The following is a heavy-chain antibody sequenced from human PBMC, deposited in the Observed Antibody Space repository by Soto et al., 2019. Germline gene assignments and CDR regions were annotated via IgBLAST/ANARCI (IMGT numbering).Heavy chain of an antibody. CDR2: IIPIFGTA. Sequence: QVQLVQSGAEVKKPGSSVKVSCKASGGTFSSYAISWVRQAPGQGLEWMGGIIPIFGTANYAQKSQGRVTXTASESSSTAXXEXSNXRSEDTAVYYCARQGRILWFGELVSQGNYYYGMDVWGQGTTVTVSS. V-gene: IGHV1-69*12. CDR1: GGTFSSYA. J-gene: IGHJ6*02. D-gene: IGHD3-10*01. CDR3: ARQGRILWFGELVSQGNYYYGMDV.